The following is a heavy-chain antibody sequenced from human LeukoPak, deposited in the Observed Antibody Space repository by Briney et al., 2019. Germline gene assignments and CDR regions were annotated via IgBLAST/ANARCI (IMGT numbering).Heavy chain of an antibody. Sequence: SETLSLTCGVSGGAITNYYWNWIRQAPGKGLEWLGYIYYTGSTTYNPSVKSRITISLDTSKKQISLKLRSVTAADTAVYYCARDTTVGLDYWGQGTLVTVSS. CDR3: ARDTTVGLDY. J-gene: IGHJ4*02. V-gene: IGHV4-59*01. CDR2: IYYTGST. D-gene: IGHD4-23*01. CDR1: GGAITNYY.